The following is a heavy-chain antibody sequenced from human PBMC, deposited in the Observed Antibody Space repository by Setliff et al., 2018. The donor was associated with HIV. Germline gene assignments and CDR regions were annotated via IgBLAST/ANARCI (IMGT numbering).Heavy chain of an antibody. CDR2: IGTDGDT. CDR3: ARVSNGDWDY. V-gene: IGHV3-13*01. CDR1: GFTSSRHD. D-gene: IGHD2-8*01. J-gene: IGHJ4*02. Sequence: ASVKVSCAASGFTSSRHDMHWVRQAPGQGLEWVSAIGTDGDTYYAGSVKGRFTISRENAKNSLHLQMNSLRDGDTAVYYCARVSNGDWDYWGQGTLVTVSS.